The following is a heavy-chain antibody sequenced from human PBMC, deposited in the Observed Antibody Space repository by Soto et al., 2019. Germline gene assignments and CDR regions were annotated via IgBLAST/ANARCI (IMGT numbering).Heavy chain of an antibody. CDR2: INPNSGAT. Sequence: QVQLVQSGAEVKKPGASVKVSCKTSGYTFTGYYIHWVRQAPGQGLEWMGCINPNSGATNYAQKFRGWVTMTRGTSISTAYMEVSRLTSDDTAVYYCATGPTTHSWGQGTLVTVSS. V-gene: IGHV1-2*04. D-gene: IGHD2-15*01. CDR3: ATGPTTHS. J-gene: IGHJ4*02. CDR1: GYTFTGYY.